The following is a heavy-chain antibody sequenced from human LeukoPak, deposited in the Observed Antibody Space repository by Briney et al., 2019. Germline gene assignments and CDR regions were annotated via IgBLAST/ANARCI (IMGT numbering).Heavy chain of an antibody. CDR2: IYTTGST. D-gene: IGHD3-22*01. Sequence: SQTLSLTCTVSGVSISSGSYYWVWIRQPAGKGLEWIGRIYTTGSTNYNPSFKSRVPISVDTSKNQFSLKLSSVTAADTAVYYCAREGYYDRSGYREYWGQGTLVTVSS. CDR1: GVSISSGSYY. V-gene: IGHV4-61*02. J-gene: IGHJ4*02. CDR3: AREGYYDRSGYREY.